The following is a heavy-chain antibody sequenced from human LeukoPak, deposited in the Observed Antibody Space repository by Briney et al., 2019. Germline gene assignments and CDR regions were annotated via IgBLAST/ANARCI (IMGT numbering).Heavy chain of an antibody. Sequence: GGSLRLSCAASGFTFSSYGMHWARQAPGKGLEWVADIWYDGSNKYYADSVKGRFTISRDNSKNTLYLQMNSLRAEDMAVYYCARERAEYSSGWEFDYWGQGTLVTVSS. CDR1: GFTFSSYG. V-gene: IGHV3-33*08. J-gene: IGHJ4*02. D-gene: IGHD6-19*01. CDR2: IWYDGSNK. CDR3: ARERAEYSSGWEFDY.